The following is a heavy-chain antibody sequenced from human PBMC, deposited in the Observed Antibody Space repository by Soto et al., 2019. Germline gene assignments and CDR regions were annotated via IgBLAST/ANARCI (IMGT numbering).Heavy chain of an antibody. D-gene: IGHD6-13*01. CDR3: ARGAGIAADGMVYYYGMDV. Sequence: QVQLVQSGAEVKKPGSSVKVSCKASGGTFSSDAISWVRQAPGQGLEWMGGIIPMFGTANYAQKFQDKVTITADESTSTASMGLSSLKSEETAVHYSARGAGIAADGMVYYYGMDVWGQGTTVTVSS. CDR1: GGTFSSDA. CDR2: IIPMFGTA. V-gene: IGHV1-69*12. J-gene: IGHJ6*02.